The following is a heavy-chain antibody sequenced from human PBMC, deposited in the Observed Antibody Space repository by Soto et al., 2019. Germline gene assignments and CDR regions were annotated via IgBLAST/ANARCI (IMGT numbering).Heavy chain of an antibody. V-gene: IGHV1-46*01. CDR1: GYSFTSYY. CDR2: IYPGDGTT. J-gene: IGHJ4*02. Sequence: ASVKVSCKASGYSFTSYYLHWVRQAPGQGFEWMGIIYPGDGTTRYAPKFQGRVTMTRDTSTSTVYMELSSLRSDDTAVYHCARSYVQSRPTDYWGQGTLVTVSS. D-gene: IGHD3-10*02. CDR3: ARSYVQSRPTDY.